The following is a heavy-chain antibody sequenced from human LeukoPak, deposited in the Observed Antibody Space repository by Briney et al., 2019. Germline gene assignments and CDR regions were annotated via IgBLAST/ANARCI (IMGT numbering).Heavy chain of an antibody. CDR2: INPNSGGT. J-gene: IGHJ6*03. D-gene: IGHD6-13*01. Sequence: ASVKVSCKASGYTFTGYYMHWVRQAPGQGLEWMRWINPNSGGTNYAQKFQGRVTMTRDTSISTAYMELSRLRSDDTAVYYCARSLGSSSWYVGDYYMDVWGKGTTVTVSS. V-gene: IGHV1-2*02. CDR1: GYTFTGYY. CDR3: ARSLGSSSWYVGDYYMDV.